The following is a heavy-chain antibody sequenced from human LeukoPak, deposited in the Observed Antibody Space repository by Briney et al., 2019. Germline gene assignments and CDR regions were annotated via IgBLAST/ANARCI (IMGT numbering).Heavy chain of an antibody. V-gene: IGHV3-21*01. CDR3: ARGESSSWSSIDY. D-gene: IGHD6-13*01. CDR2: ISSSSSYI. Sequence: PGGSLRLSCAASGFTFSSYSMNWVRQAPGKGLEWVSSISSSSSYIYYADSVKGRFTISRDNAKNSLYLQMNSLRAEDTAVYYCARGESSSWSSIDYWGQGTLVTVSS. CDR1: GFTFSSYS. J-gene: IGHJ4*02.